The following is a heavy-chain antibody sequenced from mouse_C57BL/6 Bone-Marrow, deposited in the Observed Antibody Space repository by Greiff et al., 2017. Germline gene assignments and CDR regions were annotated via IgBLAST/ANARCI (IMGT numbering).Heavy chain of an antibody. V-gene: IGHV14-4*01. J-gene: IGHJ4*01. D-gene: IGHD2-4*01. CDR1: GFNIKDDY. CDR2: IDPENGDT. CDR3: SAVYDYYYYARDY. Sequence: VQLKQSGAELVRPGASVKLSCTASGFNIKDDYMHWVKQRPEQGLEWIGWIDPENGDTEYASKFQGKATITADTSSNTAYLQRISQTSEDTAISYCSAVYDYYYYARDYWGQGTSVTVSS.